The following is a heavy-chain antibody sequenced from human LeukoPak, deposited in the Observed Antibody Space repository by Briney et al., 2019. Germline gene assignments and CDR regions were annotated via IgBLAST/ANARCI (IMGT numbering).Heavy chain of an antibody. Sequence: SETPSLTCTVSGGSISSYYWSWIRQPPGKGLEWIGYIYYSGSTNYNPSLKSRVTISVDTSKNQFSLKLSSVTAADTAVYYCAREDCSSTSCYGMDVWGQGTTVTVSS. V-gene: IGHV4-59*01. D-gene: IGHD2-2*01. CDR1: GGSISSYY. J-gene: IGHJ6*02. CDR3: AREDCSSTSCYGMDV. CDR2: IYYSGST.